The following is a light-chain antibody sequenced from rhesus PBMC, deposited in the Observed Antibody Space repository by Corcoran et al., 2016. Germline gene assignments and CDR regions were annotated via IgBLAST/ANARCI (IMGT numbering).Light chain of an antibody. CDR1: QRIIMD. CDR3: QHYYSPPYR. CDR2: EAS. V-gene: IGKV1-21*01. Sequence: DIQMTQSPSSLPASVGDRVTSTCRASQRIIMDLAWYKKKPGETPKLLIYEASSLQSGIPSRFSGSGSGTDFTLPISMLPSEAFATYSYQHYYSPPYRFSQGTKVDIK. J-gene: IGKJ2*01.